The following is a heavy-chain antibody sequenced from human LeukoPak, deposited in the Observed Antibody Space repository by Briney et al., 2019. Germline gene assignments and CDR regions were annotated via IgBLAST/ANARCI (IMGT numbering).Heavy chain of an antibody. J-gene: IGHJ4*02. V-gene: IGHV3-21*04. CDR3: AKDRYYGSGSYIDY. Sequence: GGSLRLSCAASGFTFSSYSMNWVRQAPGKGLEWVSSISSSSSYIYYADSVKGRFTISRDNAKNSLYLQMNSLRAEDTALYYCAKDRYYGSGSYIDYWGQGTLVTVSS. CDR1: GFTFSSYS. CDR2: ISSSSSYI. D-gene: IGHD3-10*01.